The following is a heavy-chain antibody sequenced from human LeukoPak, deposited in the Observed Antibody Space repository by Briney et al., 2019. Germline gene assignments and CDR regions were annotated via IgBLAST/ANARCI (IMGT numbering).Heavy chain of an antibody. CDR1: GGSISSYY. D-gene: IGHD6-13*01. CDR3: ARALPGIAAAGKGPNRNDAFDI. J-gene: IGHJ3*02. Sequence: PSETLSLTCTVSGGSISSYYWSWIRQPPGKGLEWIGYIYYSGSTNYNPSLKSRVTISVDTSKNQFSLKLSSVTAADTAVYYCARALPGIAAAGKGPNRNDAFDIWGQGTMVTVSS. CDR2: IYYSGST. V-gene: IGHV4-59*01.